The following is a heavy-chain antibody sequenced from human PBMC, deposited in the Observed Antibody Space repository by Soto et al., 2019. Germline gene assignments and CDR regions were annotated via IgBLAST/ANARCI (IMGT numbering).Heavy chain of an antibody. CDR3: ASPKPGIAVGSWSLGSVVRGTLYGMDV. Sequence: QVQLVQSGAEVKKPGSSVQVSCKASGGTFSSYAISWVRQAPGQWLEWMGGIIPLFGTANYAQKFQGRVTITADESTSTAYMELSSLRSEYTAVYYCASPKPGIAVGSWSLGSVVRGTLYGMDVWGQGTTVTVSS. CDR2: IIPLFGTA. J-gene: IGHJ6*02. V-gene: IGHV1-69*01. D-gene: IGHD6-19*01. CDR1: GGTFSSYA.